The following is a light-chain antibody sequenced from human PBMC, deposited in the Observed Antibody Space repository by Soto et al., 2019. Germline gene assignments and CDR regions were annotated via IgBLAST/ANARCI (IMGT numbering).Light chain of an antibody. Sequence: EIVMTQSPATLSVSPGERATLSCRASQSVNSNLAWYQQKPGQAPRLLIYGASSRAAGIPPTFSGSGSGTEFTLTISSLQSEDFAVYYCQQYNNWPPFTFGPGTKVDIK. CDR1: QSVNSN. CDR2: GAS. J-gene: IGKJ3*01. CDR3: QQYNNWPPFT. V-gene: IGKV3-15*01.